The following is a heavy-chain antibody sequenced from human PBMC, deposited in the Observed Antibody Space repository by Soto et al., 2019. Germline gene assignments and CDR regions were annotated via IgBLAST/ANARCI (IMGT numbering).Heavy chain of an antibody. V-gene: IGHV5-10-1*01. Sequence: HGESLKISCKGSGYSFTSYWISWVRQMPGKGLEWMGRIDPSDSYTNYSPSFQGHVTISADKSISTAYLQWSSLKASDTAMYYCARAYGSRLDYWGQGTLVTVSS. CDR2: IDPSDSYT. CDR3: ARAYGSRLDY. D-gene: IGHD3-10*01. CDR1: GYSFTSYW. J-gene: IGHJ4*02.